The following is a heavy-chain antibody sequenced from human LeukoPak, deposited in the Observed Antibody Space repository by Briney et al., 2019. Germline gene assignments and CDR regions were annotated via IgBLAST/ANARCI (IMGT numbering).Heavy chain of an antibody. J-gene: IGHJ5*02. CDR2: IYSGGST. Sequence: QAGGSLRLSCAASGFTVSSNYMSWVRQAPGKGLVWVSVIYSGGSTYYADSVKGRFTISRDNSKNTLYLQMNSLRAEDTAVYYCARDRSNIAASDGWFDPWGQGTLVTVSS. CDR3: ARDRSNIAASDGWFDP. CDR1: GFTVSSNY. D-gene: IGHD6-13*01. V-gene: IGHV3-53*01.